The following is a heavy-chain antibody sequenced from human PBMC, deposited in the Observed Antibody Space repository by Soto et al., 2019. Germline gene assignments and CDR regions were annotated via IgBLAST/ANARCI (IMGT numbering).Heavy chain of an antibody. D-gene: IGHD6-13*01. CDR2: IKQDGSDK. Sequence: EVHLVESGGGLVQPGGSRRLPCAAPGFTFSSYWMSWVRQPPGKGLKWVANIKQDGSDKYYVDSVKGRFTISRDNAKNSLYLQMNSLRAEDTAVYYCATSAAAPGNYWGQGTLVTVSS. V-gene: IGHV3-7*01. J-gene: IGHJ4*02. CDR1: GFTFSSYW. CDR3: ATSAAAPGNY.